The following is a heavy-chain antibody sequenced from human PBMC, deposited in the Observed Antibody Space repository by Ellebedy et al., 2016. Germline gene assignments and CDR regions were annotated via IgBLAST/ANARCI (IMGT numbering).Heavy chain of an antibody. CDR1: GGSVSSDY. J-gene: IGHJ3*01. D-gene: IGHD6-19*01. Sequence: SETLSLTCNVSGGSVSSDYWNWIRRPPGKGLEWIGYVFHTGTTNYNPSLKSRVTMSVDTSRSQFSLRLTSVTAADTAVYYCAKWNGGWYAFEVWGQGTMVTVSS. V-gene: IGHV4-59*02. CDR2: VFHTGTT. CDR3: AKWNGGWYAFEV.